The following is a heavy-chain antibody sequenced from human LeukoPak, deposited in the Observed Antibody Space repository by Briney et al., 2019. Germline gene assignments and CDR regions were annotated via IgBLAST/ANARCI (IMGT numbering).Heavy chain of an antibody. CDR3: ARQGNDNGASAAFDI. V-gene: IGHV5-51*01. CDR1: GYSFTKSW. Sequence: GESLKISCKGSGYSFTKSWIGWVRQMPGKGLEWMGIIYPGDSETRYSPSFQGQVTISVDKSISTAYLQWSGLKASDTAKYYCARQGNDNGASAAFDIWGRGTMVTVSS. D-gene: IGHD4-17*01. J-gene: IGHJ3*02. CDR2: IYPGDSET.